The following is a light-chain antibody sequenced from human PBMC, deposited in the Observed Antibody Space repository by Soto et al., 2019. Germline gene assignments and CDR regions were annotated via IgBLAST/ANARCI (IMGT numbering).Light chain of an antibody. J-gene: IGKJ3*01. CDR1: QTIIRY. CDR2: AAS. V-gene: IGKV1-39*01. Sequence: DIQMTQSPSSLSASVGDRVTITCRASQTIIRYLNWYQQKPGRAPNLLIYAASSLQSGVPSRFSGSGSGTEFTLTISSLQPEDFATYYCQQSYSTRFTFGPGTKVEIK. CDR3: QQSYSTRFT.